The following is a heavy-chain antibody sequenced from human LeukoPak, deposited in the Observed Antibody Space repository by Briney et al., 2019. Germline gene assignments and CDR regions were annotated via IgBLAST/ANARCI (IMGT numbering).Heavy chain of an antibody. Sequence: ASVKVSCKASGYSFTSHYMHWVRQAPGQGLEWMGLINPSGSSTLYAQKFQERVTITRDMSTSTAYMELSSLRSEDTAVYYCAAAVTMVRGVMGDVWGKGTTVTISS. CDR2: INPSGSST. J-gene: IGHJ6*04. D-gene: IGHD3-10*01. CDR3: AAAVTMVRGVMGDV. V-gene: IGHV1-46*01. CDR1: GYSFTSHY.